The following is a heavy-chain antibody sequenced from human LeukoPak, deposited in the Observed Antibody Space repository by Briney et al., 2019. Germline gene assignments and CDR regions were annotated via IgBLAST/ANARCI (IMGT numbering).Heavy chain of an antibody. CDR2: INHSGST. CDR3: ARAGRGYSYGYHFGY. J-gene: IGHJ4*02. D-gene: IGHD5-18*01. V-gene: IGHV4-34*01. CDR1: GGSSSGYY. Sequence: PSETLSLTCAVYGGSSSGYYWSWIRQPPGKGLEWIGEINHSGSTNYNPSLKSRVTISVDTSKNQFSLKLSSVTAADTAVYYCARAGRGYSYGYHFGYWGQGTLVTVSS.